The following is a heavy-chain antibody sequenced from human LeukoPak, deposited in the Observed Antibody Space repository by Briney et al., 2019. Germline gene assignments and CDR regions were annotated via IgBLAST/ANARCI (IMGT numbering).Heavy chain of an antibody. V-gene: IGHV4-39*01. Sequence: SETLSLTCTVPGDCISSNSCYWGWMRQPPGKGLDWIGQIYYSGSTYYTRSLKSRVAISVDTSKNQFSLRLSSVTAADTAVYYCARTRYYYNSRSYGAPYYFDYWGQGTLVTVSS. D-gene: IGHD3-10*01. CDR3: ARTRYYYNSRSYGAPYYFDY. CDR2: IYYSGST. CDR1: GDCISSNSCY. J-gene: IGHJ4*02.